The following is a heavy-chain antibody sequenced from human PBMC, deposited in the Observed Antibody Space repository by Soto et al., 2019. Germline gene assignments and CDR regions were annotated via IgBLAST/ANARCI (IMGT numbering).Heavy chain of an antibody. J-gene: IGHJ6*02. Sequence: SETLSLTCAVYGGSFSGYYWSWIRQPPGKGLEWIGEINHSGSTNYNPSLKSRVTISVDTSKNQFSLKLSSVTAADTAVCYCARGWGYSYGHYYYYYGMDVWGQGTTVTVSS. CDR3: ARGWGYSYGHYYYYYGMDV. D-gene: IGHD5-18*01. CDR1: GGSFSGYY. CDR2: INHSGST. V-gene: IGHV4-34*01.